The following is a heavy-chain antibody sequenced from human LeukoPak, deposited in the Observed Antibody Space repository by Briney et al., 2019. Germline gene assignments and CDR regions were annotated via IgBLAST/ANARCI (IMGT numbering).Heavy chain of an antibody. Sequence: GGSLRLSCAASGFTFSSYAMSWVRQAPGKGLEWVSAISGSGTSTYYADSVKGRFTISRDNSKNTLYLLMNSLRAEDTAVYYCAKFYDILTGYIDYWGQGTLVTVSS. CDR2: ISGSGTST. D-gene: IGHD3-9*01. V-gene: IGHV3-23*01. CDR1: GFTFSSYA. CDR3: AKFYDILTGYIDY. J-gene: IGHJ4*02.